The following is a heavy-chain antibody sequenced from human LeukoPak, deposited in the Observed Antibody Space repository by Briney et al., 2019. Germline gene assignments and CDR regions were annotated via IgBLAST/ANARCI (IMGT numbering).Heavy chain of an antibody. CDR1: GGSISNYY. J-gene: IGHJ3*02. V-gene: IGHV4-4*07. D-gene: IGHD1-1*01. CDR3: ARDPLSTNDFDI. CDR2: KYARGSS. Sequence: SETLSLTCTVSGGSISNYYWSWIRQPAGKGLEWIGRKYARGSSNYNPPVQSRVTMSVDTSKNQFSLKLRSVTAADTAVYFCARDPLSTNDFDIWGQGTMVTVSS.